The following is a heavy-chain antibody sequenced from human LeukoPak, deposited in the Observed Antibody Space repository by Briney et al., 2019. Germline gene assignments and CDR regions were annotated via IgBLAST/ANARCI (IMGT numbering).Heavy chain of an antibody. CDR1: AGSISNYY. J-gene: IGHJ1*01. CDR3: ARDEAAAAGSEYFQH. Sequence: SETLSLTCTVSAGSISNYYWSWIRQPPGKGLEWIGYISYSGSTYYNPSLKSRVTISVDTSKNQFSLKLSSVTAADTAVYYCARDEAAAAGSEYFQHWGQGTLVTVSS. D-gene: IGHD6-13*01. CDR2: ISYSGST. V-gene: IGHV4-59*12.